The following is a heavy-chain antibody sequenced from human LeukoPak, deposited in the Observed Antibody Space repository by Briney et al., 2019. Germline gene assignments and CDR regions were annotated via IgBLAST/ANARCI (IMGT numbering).Heavy chain of an antibody. CDR3: ARDQGIAVAGTYHWFDP. D-gene: IGHD6-19*01. Sequence: SETLSLTCAVYGGSFSGYYWSWIRQPPGKGLGWIGEINHSGSTNYNPSLKSRVTISVDTSKNQFSLKLSSVTAADTAVYYCARDQGIAVAGTYHWFDPWGQGTLVTVSS. CDR1: GGSFSGYY. V-gene: IGHV4-34*01. J-gene: IGHJ5*02. CDR2: INHSGST.